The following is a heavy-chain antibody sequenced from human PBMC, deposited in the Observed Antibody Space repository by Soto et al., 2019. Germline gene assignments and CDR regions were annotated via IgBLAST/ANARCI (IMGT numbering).Heavy chain of an antibody. CDR1: GYTFTSYG. Sequence: GASVKVSCKASGYTFTSYGISWVRQAPGQGLEWMGWISAYNGNTNYAQKLQGRVTMTTDTSTSTAYMELRSLRSDDTAVYYCARDKDIDYGLVGNWFDPWGQGTLVNVSS. CDR3: ARDKDIDYGLVGNWFDP. D-gene: IGHD3-10*01. J-gene: IGHJ5*02. CDR2: ISAYNGNT. V-gene: IGHV1-18*01.